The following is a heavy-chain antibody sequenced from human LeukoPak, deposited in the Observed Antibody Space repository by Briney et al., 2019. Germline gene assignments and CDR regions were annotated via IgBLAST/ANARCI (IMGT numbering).Heavy chain of an antibody. CDR2: ISWNSGSI. V-gene: IGHV3-9*01. CDR1: GFTFDDYA. Sequence: PGRSLRLSCAASGFTFDDYAMHWVRQAPGKGLEWVSVISWNSGSIGYADSVKGRFTISRDNAKNSLYLQMNSLRAEDTALYYCAKDGMDVWGQGTTVTVSS. J-gene: IGHJ6*02. CDR3: AKDGMDV.